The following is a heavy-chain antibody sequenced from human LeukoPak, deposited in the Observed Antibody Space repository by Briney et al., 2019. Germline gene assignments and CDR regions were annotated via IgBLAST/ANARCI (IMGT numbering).Heavy chain of an antibody. D-gene: IGHD4-23*01. CDR2: IRSGGTST. Sequence: PGGSLRLSCVASGLRFTDYSMNWVRQAPGKGLEWVSSIRSGGTSTYYADSVKGRFTISRDNSKNTLYLQMNSLRAEDTALFFCAKDDDYGGTTATSNDYWGQGTLVTVSS. CDR1: GLRFTDYS. V-gene: IGHV3-21*04. J-gene: IGHJ4*02. CDR3: AKDDDYGGTTATSNDY.